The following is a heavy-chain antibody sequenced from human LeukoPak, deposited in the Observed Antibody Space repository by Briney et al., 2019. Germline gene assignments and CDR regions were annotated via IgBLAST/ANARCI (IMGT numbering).Heavy chain of an antibody. V-gene: IGHV3-23*01. CDR1: GFTFSSYA. D-gene: IGHD6-6*01. Sequence: GGSLRLSCAASGFTFSSYAMSWVRQAPGKGLEWVSAISGSGGSTYYADSVKGRFTISRDNSKNTLYLQMNSLRAEDTAVYYCAKDLRSSSSPGSYFDYWGQGTLVTVSS. J-gene: IGHJ4*02. CDR2: ISGSGGST. CDR3: AKDLRSSSSPGSYFDY.